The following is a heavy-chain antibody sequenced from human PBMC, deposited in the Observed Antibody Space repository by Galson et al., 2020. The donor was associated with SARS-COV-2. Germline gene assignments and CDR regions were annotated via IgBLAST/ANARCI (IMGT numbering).Heavy chain of an antibody. CDR2: IYYSGNT. J-gene: IGHJ4*02. Sequence: ASEPLSLTCAVSGGSISSASFSWCWLRQPPGKGLEWIGDIYYSGNTYYNPSLKSRVTISVDTSKKQFSLRRSSVTAADTAVYYCARVLSSSGRHFSPTVARGGQGALVTVS. D-gene: IGHD3-10*01. CDR3: ARVLSSSGRHFSPTVAR. V-gene: IGHV4-30-4*01. CDR1: GGSISSASFS.